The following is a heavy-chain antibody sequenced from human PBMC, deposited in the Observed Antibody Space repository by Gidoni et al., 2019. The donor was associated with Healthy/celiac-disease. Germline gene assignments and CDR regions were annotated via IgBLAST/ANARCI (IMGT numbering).Heavy chain of an antibody. CDR1: GFPFSSYG. D-gene: IGHD3-3*01. J-gene: IGHJ4*02. CDR2: IWYDGSNK. CDR3: ARPPINYDFWSGPHNFDY. Sequence: VQLVASGGGVVQPGRSLRLSCAASGFPFSSYGMHWVRQAPGKGLEWVAVIWYDGSNKYYADSVKGRVTISRDNSKNTLYLQMNSLRAEDTAVYYCARPPINYDFWSGPHNFDYWGQGTLVTVSS. V-gene: IGHV3-33*01.